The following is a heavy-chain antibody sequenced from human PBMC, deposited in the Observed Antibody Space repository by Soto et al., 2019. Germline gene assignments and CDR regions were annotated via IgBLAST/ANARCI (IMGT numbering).Heavy chain of an antibody. D-gene: IGHD3-22*01. CDR3: TTDLANYYDSSGYYIFDY. Sequence: GGSLRLSCXASGFTFSSYGMHWVRQAPGKGLEWVAVIWYDGSNKYYADSVKGRFTISRDNSKNTLYLQMNSLKTEDTAVYYCTTDLANYYDSSGYYIFDYWGQGTLVTVSS. V-gene: IGHV3-33*01. CDR1: GFTFSSYG. J-gene: IGHJ4*02. CDR2: IWYDGSNK.